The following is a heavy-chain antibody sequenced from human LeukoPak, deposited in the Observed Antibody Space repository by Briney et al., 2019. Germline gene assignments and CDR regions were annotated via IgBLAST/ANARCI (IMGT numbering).Heavy chain of an antibody. V-gene: IGHV3-30*02. Sequence: GGSLRLSXAASGFTFSHHGMHWVRQAPGKGLEWVAFILFDGSKKYFVDSVKGRFPISRDNSNNAVSLQMNHLRTEDTAMYYCARAVDKGTGYYMDFWGQGTLVTVSS. J-gene: IGHJ4*02. CDR3: ARAVDKGTGYYMDF. CDR1: GFTFSHHG. D-gene: IGHD3-22*01. CDR2: ILFDGSKK.